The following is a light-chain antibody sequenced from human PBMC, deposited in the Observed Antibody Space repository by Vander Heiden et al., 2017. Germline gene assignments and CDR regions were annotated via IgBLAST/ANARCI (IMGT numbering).Light chain of an antibody. Sequence: DIQMTQSRSSLSASVGDRVTITCRASQSISSYLNWYQQKPGKAPKLLIYAASSLQSGVPSRFSGSGSGTDFTLTISSLQPEDFATYYCQQSYSTPPYTFGQGTKLEIK. CDR1: QSISSY. J-gene: IGKJ2*01. V-gene: IGKV1-39*01. CDR2: AAS. CDR3: QQSYSTPPYT.